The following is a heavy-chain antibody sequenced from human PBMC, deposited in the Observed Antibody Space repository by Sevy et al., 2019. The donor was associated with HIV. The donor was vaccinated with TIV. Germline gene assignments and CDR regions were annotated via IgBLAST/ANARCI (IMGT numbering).Heavy chain of an antibody. CDR1: GFTFSSHW. V-gene: IGHV3-74*01. CDR2: INSHGSIT. J-gene: IGHJ6*02. Sequence: GGSLRLSCAASGFTFSSHWMFWVRQAPGKGLVWVSHINSHGSITNYADSVRGRFAISRDNSKNTVYLQMDSLRAEDTAVYYCARGQLLRFVEWPSYGLDVWGQGTTVTVSS. CDR3: ARGQLLRFVEWPSYGLDV. D-gene: IGHD3-3*01.